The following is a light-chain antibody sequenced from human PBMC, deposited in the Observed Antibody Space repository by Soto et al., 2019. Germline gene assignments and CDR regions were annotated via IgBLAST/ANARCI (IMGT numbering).Light chain of an antibody. CDR2: EVS. V-gene: IGLV2-8*01. CDR1: SSDVGGYNY. CDR3: SSYAGSNNPHVV. J-gene: IGLJ2*01. Sequence: QSALTQPPSASGSPGQSFTISCTGTSSDVGGYNYVSWYQQHPGKAPKLMIYEVSKRPSGVPDRFSGSKSGNTASLTVSGLQAEDEADYYCSSYAGSNNPHVVFGGGTKLTVL.